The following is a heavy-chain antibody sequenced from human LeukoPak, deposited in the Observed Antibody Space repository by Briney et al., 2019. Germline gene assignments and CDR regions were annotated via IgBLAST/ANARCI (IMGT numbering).Heavy chain of an antibody. Sequence: PSGTPSPPRTVSCGSISSSSYYWGWVRPPPRKGLGWVGSIYYSGSTYYNPSLKSRVTISVDTSKNQFSLKLSSVTAADTAVYYCARDLGGSYYVWFDPWGQGTLVTVSS. J-gene: IGHJ5*02. CDR3: ARDLGGSYYVWFDP. D-gene: IGHD1-26*01. V-gene: IGHV4-39*02. CDR1: CGSISSSSYY. CDR2: IYYSGST.